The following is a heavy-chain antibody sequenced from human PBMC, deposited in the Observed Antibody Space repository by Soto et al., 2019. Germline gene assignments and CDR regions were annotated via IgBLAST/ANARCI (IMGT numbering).Heavy chain of an antibody. CDR2: INHSGST. V-gene: IGHV4-34*01. CDR3: ASTSYYDFWSGIMGDYYYGMDV. Sequence: LSLTCAVYGGSFSGYYWSWIRQPPGKGLEWIGEINHSGSTDYNPSLKSRVTISVDTSKNQFSLKLSSVTAADTAVYYCASTSYYDFWSGIMGDYYYGMDVWGQGTTVTVSS. CDR1: GGSFSGYY. J-gene: IGHJ6*02. D-gene: IGHD3-3*01.